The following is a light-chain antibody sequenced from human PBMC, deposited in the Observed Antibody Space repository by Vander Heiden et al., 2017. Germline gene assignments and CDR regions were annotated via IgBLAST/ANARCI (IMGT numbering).Light chain of an antibody. V-gene: IGLV1-44*01. CDR2: SNN. J-gene: IGLJ3*02. CDR1: SSNIGSNT. CDR3: AAWDDSLNGPV. Sequence: QSVLTQPPSASGTPGQRVTISCSGSSSNIGSNTVHWYQQLPGTAPKLLIYSNNHRPSGVPDRFSGSKSGTSASLAISGLQSEDEADYYCAAWDDSLNGPVFGGGTKLTVL.